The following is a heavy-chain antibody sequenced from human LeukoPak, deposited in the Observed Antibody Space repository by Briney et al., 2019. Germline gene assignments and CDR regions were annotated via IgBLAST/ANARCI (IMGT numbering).Heavy chain of an antibody. CDR1: GFTFSSYA. Sequence: GGSLRLSCAASGFTFSSYAMSWVRQAPGKGLEWVSAISGRGGSTYYADSVKGRFTISRDNSKNTLYLQMNSLRAEDTAVYYCAKVTGPIVVVVAAQYYSDYWGQGTLVTVSS. V-gene: IGHV3-23*01. D-gene: IGHD2-15*01. CDR3: AKVTGPIVVVVAAQYYSDY. J-gene: IGHJ4*02. CDR2: ISGRGGST.